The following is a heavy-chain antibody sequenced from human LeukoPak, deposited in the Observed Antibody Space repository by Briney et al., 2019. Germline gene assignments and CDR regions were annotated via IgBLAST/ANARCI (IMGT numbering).Heavy chain of an antibody. CDR2: MNPNSGNT. D-gene: IGHD3-22*01. CDR1: GYTFTSYD. Sequence: ASVKVSCKASGYTFTSYDINWVRQATGQGLEWMGWMNPNSGNTGYAQKFQGRVTMTTDTSTSIAYMELRSLRSDDTAVYYCARGAGTYYYDSSGYSSFDYWGQGTLVTVSS. J-gene: IGHJ4*02. V-gene: IGHV1-8*01. CDR3: ARGAGTYYYDSSGYSSFDY.